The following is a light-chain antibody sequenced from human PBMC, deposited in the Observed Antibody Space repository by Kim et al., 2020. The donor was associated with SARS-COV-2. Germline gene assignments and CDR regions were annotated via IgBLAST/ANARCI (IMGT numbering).Light chain of an antibody. Sequence: EIQLTQSPSFLSASVGDRVTITCRASQGISSYLAWYQQKPGKAPKLLIYAASTLQSGVSSRFSGSGSGTEFTLTISSLQPEDFATYYCQQLNSYPRLTFGGGTKVDIK. CDR1: QGISSY. J-gene: IGKJ4*01. CDR3: QQLNSYPRLT. V-gene: IGKV1-9*01. CDR2: AAS.